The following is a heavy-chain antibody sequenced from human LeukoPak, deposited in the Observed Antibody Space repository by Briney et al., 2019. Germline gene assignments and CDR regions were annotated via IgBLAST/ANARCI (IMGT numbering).Heavy chain of an antibody. J-gene: IGHJ4*02. D-gene: IGHD3-10*01. V-gene: IGHV3-30*02. Sequence: PGGSLRLSCAASGFTFNRRGMHWVRQAPGKGLEWVAFIRYDGGETFYADFVKGRFTISRDNSKNTLSLQMNSLRAEDTAVYYCAKHGFGVPEGYWGQGTLVTVSS. CDR1: GFTFNRRG. CDR2: IRYDGGET. CDR3: AKHGFGVPEGY.